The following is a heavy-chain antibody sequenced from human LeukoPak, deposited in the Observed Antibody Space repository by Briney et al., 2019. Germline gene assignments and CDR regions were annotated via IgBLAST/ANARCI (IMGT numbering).Heavy chain of an antibody. CDR3: AKGGCGSTDCYGAYNWFDP. CDR1: GFPFDNYA. CDR2: ISWNSDYI. J-gene: IGHJ5*02. Sequence: PGGSLRLSCTASGFPFDNYAMYWVRQAGGGGLEWVSGISWNSDYINCADPVKGRYTVSRDNLKYSLYLQMNSLRAEDTAFYYCAKGGCGSTDCYGAYNWFDPWGQGTLVTVSS. D-gene: IGHD2-15*01. V-gene: IGHV3-9*01.